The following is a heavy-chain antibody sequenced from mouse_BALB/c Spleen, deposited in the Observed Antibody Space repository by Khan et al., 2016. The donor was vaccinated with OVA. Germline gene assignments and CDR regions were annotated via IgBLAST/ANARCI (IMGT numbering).Heavy chain of an antibody. J-gene: IGHJ3*01. CDR3: ARRGLFDIFVY. CDR1: GYTFTTYW. D-gene: IGHD1-1*02. Sequence: QVQLKESGAELAKPGASVKMSCKASGYTFTTYWMHWVKQRPGQGLEWIGYIDPGTGYTEYNQIFKDKATLTTDKSSSTAYIQLSSLTSEDSAVYYGARRGLFDIFVYWGQGSLVTVSA. CDR2: IDPGTGYT. V-gene: IGHV1-7*01.